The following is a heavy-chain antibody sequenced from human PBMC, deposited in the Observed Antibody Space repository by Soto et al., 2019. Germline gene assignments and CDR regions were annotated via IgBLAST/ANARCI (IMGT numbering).Heavy chain of an antibody. V-gene: IGHV4-61*01. Sequence: QVQLQESGPGLVKPSETLSLTCTVSGGSVSSGSYFWNWIRQPPGKGLEWIGYIYYSGSTNYNPSLKSRVTISVDTSKNQFSLKLSSVTAADTAVYYCARGTRGSLGYCTGGSCYNWFDPWGQGTLVTVSS. J-gene: IGHJ5*02. CDR3: ARGTRGSLGYCTGGSCYNWFDP. D-gene: IGHD2-15*01. CDR1: GGSVSSGSYF. CDR2: IYYSGST.